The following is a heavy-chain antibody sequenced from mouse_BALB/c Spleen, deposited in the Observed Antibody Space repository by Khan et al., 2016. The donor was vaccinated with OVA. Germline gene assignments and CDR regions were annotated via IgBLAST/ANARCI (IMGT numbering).Heavy chain of an antibody. CDR1: GYTFTNYG. CDR2: INTYTGEP. CDR3: ARPPYFSYVMDY. D-gene: IGHD2-10*01. Sequence: QIQLVQSGPELKKPGETVKISCKASGYTFTNYGMNWVKQAPGKGLKWMGWINTYTGEPTHADDFKGRFAFSLETSASTAYLQINNLKNEDTATYFCARPPYFSYVMDYWGQGTSVTVSS. V-gene: IGHV9-3-1*01. J-gene: IGHJ4*01.